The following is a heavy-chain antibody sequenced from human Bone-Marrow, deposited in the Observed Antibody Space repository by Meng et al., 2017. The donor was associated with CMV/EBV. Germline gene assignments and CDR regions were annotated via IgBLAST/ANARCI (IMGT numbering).Heavy chain of an antibody. J-gene: IGHJ4*02. CDR2: ISGDSVNT. V-gene: IGHV1-18*01. CDR1: GYTFTNHG. D-gene: IGHD3-16*01. Sequence: ASVKVSCKASGYTFTNHGITWVRQAPGQGLEWMGWISGDSVNTNYAQKFQGRVTMTTDTSTNTAYMEMRNLRSDDTAMYYCARRSLDYWGPGTLVTVSS. CDR3: ARRSLDY.